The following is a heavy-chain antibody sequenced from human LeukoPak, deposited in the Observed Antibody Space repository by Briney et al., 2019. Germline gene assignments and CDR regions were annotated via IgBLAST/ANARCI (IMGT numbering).Heavy chain of an antibody. CDR1: GGSISSSSYY. D-gene: IGHD6-13*01. Sequence: PSETLSLTCTVSGGSISSSSYYWGWIRQPPGKGLEWIGSIYYSGSTYHNPSLKSRVTISVDTSKNQFSLKLSSVTAADTAVYYCARHGGIAAAGTCFDYWGQGTLVTVSS. J-gene: IGHJ4*02. V-gene: IGHV4-39*01. CDR2: IYYSGST. CDR3: ARHGGIAAAGTCFDY.